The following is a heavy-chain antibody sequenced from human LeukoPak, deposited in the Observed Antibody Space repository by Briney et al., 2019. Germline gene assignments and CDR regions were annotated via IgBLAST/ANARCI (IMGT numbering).Heavy chain of an antibody. J-gene: IGHJ3*02. CDR1: GFTFSVYY. D-gene: IGHD6-6*01. V-gene: IGHV3-11*01. Sequence: GGSLRLSCTASGFTFSVYYMSWLRQARGKGLEWVSYISCRESTIYYAVSVKGRFTNSKDNANNLLYLQMNRLRADDTAVYYCARDSAYSSSPRGFDIWGQGTMVTVSS. CDR3: ARDSAYSSSPRGFDI. CDR2: ISCRESTI.